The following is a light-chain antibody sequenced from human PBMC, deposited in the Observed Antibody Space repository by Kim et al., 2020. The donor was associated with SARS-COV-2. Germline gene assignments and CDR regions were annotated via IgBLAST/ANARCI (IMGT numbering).Light chain of an antibody. V-gene: IGLV1-44*01. CDR3: AAWDDSLNGRWV. J-gene: IGLJ3*02. CDR1: SSNIGSNT. Sequence: RVTISYSGSSSNIGSNTVNWYQQLPGTAPKLLIYSNNQRPSGVPDRFSGSKSGTSASLAISGLQSEDEADYYCAAWDDSLNGRWVFGGGTQLTVL. CDR2: SNN.